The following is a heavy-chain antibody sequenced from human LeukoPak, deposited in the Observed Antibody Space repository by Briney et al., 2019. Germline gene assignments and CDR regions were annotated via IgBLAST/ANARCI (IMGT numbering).Heavy chain of an antibody. Sequence: PSETLSLTCVVSGDSISRSNWWSWVRQPPGKGLEWIGEIYHSGSLNYNPSLKSRVTISLDISKNQFSLKLDSVTAADTAVYYCARVINTATPNWYDPWGQGTLVTVSS. V-gene: IGHV4/OR15-8*01. D-gene: IGHD5-18*01. CDR3: ARVINTATPNWYDP. CDR2: IYHSGSL. CDR1: GDSISRSNW. J-gene: IGHJ5*02.